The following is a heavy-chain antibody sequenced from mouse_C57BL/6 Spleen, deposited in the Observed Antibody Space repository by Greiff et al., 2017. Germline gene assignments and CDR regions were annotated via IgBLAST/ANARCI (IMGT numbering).Heavy chain of an antibody. V-gene: IGHV5-16*01. J-gene: IGHJ1*03. D-gene: IGHD1-1*01. CDR2: INYDGSST. Sequence: EVMLVESEGGLVQPGSSMKLSCTASGFTFSDYYMAWVRQVPEKGLEWVANINYDGSSTYYLDSLKSRFIISRDNAKNILYLQMSSLKSEDTATYYCARVGGTTVVATDWYFDVWGTGTTVTVSS. CDR3: ARVGGTTVVATDWYFDV. CDR1: GFTFSDYY.